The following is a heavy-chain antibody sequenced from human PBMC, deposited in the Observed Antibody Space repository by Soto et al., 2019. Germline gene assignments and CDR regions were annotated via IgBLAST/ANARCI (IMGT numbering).Heavy chain of an antibody. CDR1: GGSISSSSYY. Sequence: SETLSLTCTVAGGSISSSSYYWGWIRQPPGKGLEWIGRIYYSGSTYYNPSLKSRVTISVDTSKNQFSLKLSSVTAADTAVYYCARVSYTIDYWGQGTLVTVSS. D-gene: IGHD3-16*01. V-gene: IGHV4-39*01. CDR3: ARVSYTIDY. CDR2: IYYSGST. J-gene: IGHJ4*02.